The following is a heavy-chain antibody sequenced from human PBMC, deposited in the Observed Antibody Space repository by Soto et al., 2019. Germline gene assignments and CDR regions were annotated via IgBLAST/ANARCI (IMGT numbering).Heavy chain of an antibody. CDR3: TTLRPS. CDR1: GFTFSDAW. V-gene: IGHV3-15*07. Sequence: EVRLVESGGGLVKPGGSLRLSCAASGFTFSDAWMNWVRQAPGKGLEWVGHVTTKTDGETTEYAAFVKGRFSISRDDSTNTLFSQKTSLETDDTAMYYCTTLRPSLGQGTLVTVSS. J-gene: IGHJ5*02. CDR2: VTTKTDGETT.